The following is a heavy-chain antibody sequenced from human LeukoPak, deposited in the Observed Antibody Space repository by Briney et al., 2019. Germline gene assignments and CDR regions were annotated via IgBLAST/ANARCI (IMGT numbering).Heavy chain of an antibody. Sequence: PSETLSLTCTVSGGSISSYYWSWIRQPPGKGLEWIGYVYYSGSTNYNPSLKSRVTISVDTSKNQFSLKLSSVTAADTAVYYCAREGWSYYDSSGHGGAFDIWGQGTMVTVSS. D-gene: IGHD3-22*01. CDR1: GGSISSYY. J-gene: IGHJ3*02. V-gene: IGHV4-59*01. CDR2: VYYSGST. CDR3: AREGWSYYDSSGHGGAFDI.